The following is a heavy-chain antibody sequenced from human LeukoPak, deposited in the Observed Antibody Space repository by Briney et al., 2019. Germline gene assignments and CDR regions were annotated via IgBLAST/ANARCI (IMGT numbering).Heavy chain of an antibody. CDR3: ARGTYYYEGSGYFLDY. J-gene: IGHJ4*02. CDR2: IIPIFGTA. V-gene: IGHV1-69*05. Sequence: SVKVSCKASGGTFSSYAISWVRQAPGQGLEWMGGIIPIFGTANYAQKFQGRVTITTDESTSTAYMELSSLRSEDTAVYYCARGTYYYEGSGYFLDYGGKGPLVTFSS. CDR1: GGTFSSYA. D-gene: IGHD3-22*01.